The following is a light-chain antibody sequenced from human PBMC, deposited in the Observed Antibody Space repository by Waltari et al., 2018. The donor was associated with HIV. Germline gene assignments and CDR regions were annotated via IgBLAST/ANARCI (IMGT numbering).Light chain of an antibody. Sequence: QSALTQPASVSGFPRQSITISCPGSSSDIGGYKYVSLYQSYPGKAPKLIIYDVSSRPSGVSDRFSGSKSGNTASLTISGLRAGDEADYYCSSYTSTSTPLLFGGGTKLTVL. V-gene: IGLV2-14*01. CDR2: DVS. CDR1: SSDIGGYKY. J-gene: IGLJ2*01. CDR3: SSYTSTSTPLL.